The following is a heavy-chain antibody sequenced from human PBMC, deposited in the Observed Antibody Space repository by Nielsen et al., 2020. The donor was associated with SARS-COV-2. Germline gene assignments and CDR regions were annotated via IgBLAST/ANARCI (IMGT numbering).Heavy chain of an antibody. CDR2: ITNTGAE. CDR1: GFSFSDHY. V-gene: IGHV3-11*04. Sequence: GESLKISCAASGFSFSDHYMTWIRQTPGKGLEWISYITNTGAEYYADSLKGRFTISRDNAQSSLYLLMNNLRAEDTAVYYCASSGWLDYWGQGTRVTVSS. CDR3: ASSGWLDY. D-gene: IGHD6-19*01. J-gene: IGHJ4*02.